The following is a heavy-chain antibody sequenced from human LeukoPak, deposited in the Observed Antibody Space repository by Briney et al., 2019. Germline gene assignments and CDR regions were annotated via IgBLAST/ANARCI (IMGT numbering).Heavy chain of an antibody. D-gene: IGHD3-22*01. CDR1: GGSISSSSYY. Sequence: SETLSLTCTVSGGSISSSSYYWGWIRQPPGKGLEWIGIIYYSGSTYYNPSLKSRVTISVDPSKNQFSLKLSSVTAADTAVYYCAREVQYYYDSSGYSDYWGQGTLVTVSS. J-gene: IGHJ4*02. CDR2: IYYSGST. CDR3: AREVQYYYDSSGYSDY. V-gene: IGHV4-39*07.